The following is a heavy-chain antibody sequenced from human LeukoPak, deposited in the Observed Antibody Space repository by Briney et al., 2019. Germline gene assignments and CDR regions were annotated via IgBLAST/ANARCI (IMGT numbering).Heavy chain of an antibody. Sequence: ASVKVSCKASGYTFTSYAMHWVRQAPGQRLEWMGWINAGNGNTKYSQKFQGRVTITRDTSASTAYMELSSLRSEDTAVYYCARGWDYYGSGRDNWFDPWGQGTLVTVSS. J-gene: IGHJ5*02. CDR1: GYTFTSYA. CDR3: ARGWDYYGSGRDNWFDP. V-gene: IGHV1-3*01. D-gene: IGHD3-10*01. CDR2: INAGNGNT.